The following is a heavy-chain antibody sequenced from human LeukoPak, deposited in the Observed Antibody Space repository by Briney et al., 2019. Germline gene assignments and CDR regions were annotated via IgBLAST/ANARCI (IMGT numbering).Heavy chain of an antibody. J-gene: IGHJ4*02. Sequence: GGSLRLSCAASGSTLSSYAMSWVRQAPGKGLEWVSAISDSGNTYHADSVKGRFTISRDNSKNTLYLQMNSLRPEDTAVYYCARGLAYYYDSTAYFLDYWGQGTLVTVSS. CDR1: GSTLSSYA. D-gene: IGHD3-22*01. CDR2: ISDSGNT. CDR3: ARGLAYYYDSTAYFLDY. V-gene: IGHV3-23*01.